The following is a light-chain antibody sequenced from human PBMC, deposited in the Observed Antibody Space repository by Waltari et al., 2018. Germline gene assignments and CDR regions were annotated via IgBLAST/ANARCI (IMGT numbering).Light chain of an antibody. CDR2: RVS. J-gene: IGKJ1*01. CDR3: MRGIHWPWT. V-gene: IGKV2-30*02. Sequence: DVVMTQSPLSLPVTLGQPASISCRSSQSLVHSDGNTYLNWFQQRPGQSPRRLFYRVSKRDSGVPDRFSGSGSGSDFTLKISRVEAEDVGIYYCMRGIHWPWTFGQGTRVVSK. CDR1: QSLVHSDGNTY.